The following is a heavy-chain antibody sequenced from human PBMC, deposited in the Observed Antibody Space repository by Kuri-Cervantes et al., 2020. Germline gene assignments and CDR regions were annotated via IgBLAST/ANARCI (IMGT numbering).Heavy chain of an antibody. J-gene: IGHJ4*02. V-gene: IGHV1-8*01. D-gene: IGHD5-24*01. Sequence: ASVKVSCKASGYTFTSSDINWVRQATGQGLEWMGWMNPSTGNTGYAQKFQGRVTMTRDTSTSTVYMELSSLRSEDTAVYYCARGKVRDGYKPWGQGTLVTVSS. CDR3: ARGKVRDGYKP. CDR1: GYTFTSSD. CDR2: MNPSTGNT.